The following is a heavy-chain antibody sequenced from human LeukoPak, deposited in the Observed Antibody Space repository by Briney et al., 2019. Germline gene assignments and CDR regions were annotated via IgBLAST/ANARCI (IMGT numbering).Heavy chain of an antibody. J-gene: IGHJ3*02. V-gene: IGHV3-53*01. CDR3: ARSHRGSNSLSIDI. CDR1: GFTVSSSY. D-gene: IGHD1-26*01. Sequence: PGGSLRLSCAASGFTVSSSYMSWLRQAPGKGLEWVSVLYSGGSTYYADSVKGRFTISRDNSKNTLYLQMNSLRAEDTAVYYCARSHRGSNSLSIDIWGQGTKVTVSS. CDR2: LYSGGST.